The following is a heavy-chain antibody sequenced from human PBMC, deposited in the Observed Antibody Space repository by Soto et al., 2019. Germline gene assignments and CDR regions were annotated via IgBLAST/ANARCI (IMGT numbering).Heavy chain of an antibody. Sequence: QVQLVQSGAEVKKPGASVKVSCKASGYSFTNYYIHWVRQAPGQGLEWMGIINPSGGSTSYAQKSQGRVTMTRDTYTSTVYMELSSLRSEDTAVYYCARVGYSSSSGSSGMDVWGQGTTVTVSS. D-gene: IGHD6-6*01. V-gene: IGHV1-46*01. CDR2: INPSGGST. CDR3: ARVGYSSSSGSSGMDV. CDR1: GYSFTNYY. J-gene: IGHJ6*02.